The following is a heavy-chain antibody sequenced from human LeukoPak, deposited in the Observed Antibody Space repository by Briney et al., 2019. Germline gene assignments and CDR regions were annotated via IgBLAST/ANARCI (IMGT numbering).Heavy chain of an antibody. CDR2: ISAYNGNT. Sequence: AVKVSRKSSGYTFPSYGISWVRQPPGQGLEGMGWISAYNGNTNYAQKLQGRVTLTTDKTTTTAYMELRSLRSDDTAVYYCARDTYFDTTPLDYWGQGTLVTVSS. CDR1: GYTFPSYG. V-gene: IGHV1-18*01. J-gene: IGHJ4*02. CDR3: ARDTYFDTTPLDY. D-gene: IGHD3-22*01.